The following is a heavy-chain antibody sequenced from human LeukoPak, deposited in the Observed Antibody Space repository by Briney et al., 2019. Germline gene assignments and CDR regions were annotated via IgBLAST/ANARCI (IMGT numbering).Heavy chain of an antibody. J-gene: IGHJ4*02. Sequence: TGGSLRLSCAASGFTFSNYAMSWVRQAPGKGLEWVSSISGSGGSTYYTDSVQGRFTISRDNSRNTLYLRMNSLRADDTAVYYCAKDRSVVIDWGQGTLVTVSS. CDR3: AKDRSVVID. D-gene: IGHD4-23*01. CDR2: ISGSGGST. V-gene: IGHV3-23*01. CDR1: GFTFSNYA.